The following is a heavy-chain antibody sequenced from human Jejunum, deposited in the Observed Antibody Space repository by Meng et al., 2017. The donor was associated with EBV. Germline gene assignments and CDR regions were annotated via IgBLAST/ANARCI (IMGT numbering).Heavy chain of an antibody. CDR3: ARARDDVD. CDR2: FNHRGT. D-gene: IGHD5-24*01. J-gene: IGHJ4*02. V-gene: IGHV4-34*01. Sequence: QVQVQPWGAGLLTPPETLSLSCAFYGGSITDHYWSWIRQPPGKGLEWIGEFNHRGTMYNPSFKSRVTISRDTSKNQFSLKLNSVTAADTAVYFCARARDDVDWGQGTLVTVSS. CDR1: GGSITDHY.